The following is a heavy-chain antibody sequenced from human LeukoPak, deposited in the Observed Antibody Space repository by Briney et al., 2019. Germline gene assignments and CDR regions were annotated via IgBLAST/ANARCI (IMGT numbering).Heavy chain of an antibody. V-gene: IGHV3-23*01. CDR1: GFPFSSHG. CDR2: IIGGGGST. J-gene: IGHJ4*02. CDR3: AHGAMYQLDY. D-gene: IGHD2-2*01. Sequence: GGSLRLSCAAPGFPFSSHGMSWVRQAPGKGLEWVSGIIGGGGSTYADSVKGRFTISGDNSRNTLFLQMNSLRAEDTAVYYCAHGAMYQLDYWGQGTLVTVSS.